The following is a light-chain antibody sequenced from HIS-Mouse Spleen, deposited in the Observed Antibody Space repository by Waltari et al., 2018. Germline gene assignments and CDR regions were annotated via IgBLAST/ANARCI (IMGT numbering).Light chain of an antibody. Sequence: QSALTQPRSVSGSPGQSVTIPCTGTSSDGGGYTYVSWYQQHPGKAPKLMIYDVSKRPSGVPDRFSGSKSGNTASLTISGLQAEDEADYYCCSYAGSYTWVFGGGTKLTVL. J-gene: IGLJ3*02. CDR1: SSDGGGYTY. V-gene: IGLV2-11*01. CDR2: DVS. CDR3: CSYAGSYTWV.